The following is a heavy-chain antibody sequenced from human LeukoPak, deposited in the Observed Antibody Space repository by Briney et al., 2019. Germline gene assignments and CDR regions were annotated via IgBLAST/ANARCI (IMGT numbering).Heavy chain of an antibody. CDR3: ARGGDILTGYYTNWFDP. CDR2: ISYDGSNK. V-gene: IGHV3-30*04. D-gene: IGHD3-9*01. J-gene: IGHJ5*02. CDR1: GFTFSSHA. Sequence: GGSLRLSCAASGFTFSSHAMHWVRQAPGKGPEWVAVISYDGSNKYYADSVKGRFTISRDNSKNTLYLQMNSLRAEDTAVYYCARGGDILTGYYTNWFDPWGQGTLVTVSS.